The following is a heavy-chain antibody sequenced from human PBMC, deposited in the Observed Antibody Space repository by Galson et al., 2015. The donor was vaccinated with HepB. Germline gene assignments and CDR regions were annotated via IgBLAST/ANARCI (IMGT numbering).Heavy chain of an antibody. V-gene: IGHV4-34*01. J-gene: IGHJ5*02. CDR2: INDRGST. CDR1: GESLGGHY. Sequence: SETLSLTCAVYGESLGGHYWNWIRQPPGKGLEWIGEINDRGSTTLNPALESRVMISVNTPQNQFSLKMNPVTTADTAVYYCARNEFFPAGTFGPWGQGTPVSVSS. CDR3: ARNEFFPAGTFGP. D-gene: IGHD1-1*01.